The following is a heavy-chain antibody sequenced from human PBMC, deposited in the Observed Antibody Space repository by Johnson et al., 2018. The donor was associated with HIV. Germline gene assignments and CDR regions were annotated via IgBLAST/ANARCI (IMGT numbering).Heavy chain of an antibody. V-gene: IGHV3-7*04. CDR3: ARGFRSAFVDSFDI. CDR1: GFSISNYW. Sequence: VQLVESGGGVVQPGGSLRLSCSGSGFSISNYWMSWVRQAPGKGLEWVAYIKQDGSAKHYVDSVEGRFTISRDNAKNSLYLQMDSLRVEDTAVYYCARGFRSAFVDSFDIWGQGRMVTVSS. D-gene: IGHD3-3*01. J-gene: IGHJ3*02. CDR2: IKQDGSAK.